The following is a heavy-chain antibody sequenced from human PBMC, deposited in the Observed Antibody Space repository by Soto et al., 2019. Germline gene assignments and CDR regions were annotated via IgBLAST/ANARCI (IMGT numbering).Heavy chain of an antibody. CDR2: INPNSGGT. J-gene: IGHJ4*02. D-gene: IGHD6-13*01. CDR3: ARKVGSSWYDY. Sequence: ASVKVSCKASGYTFTGYYMHWVRQAPGQGLEWMGWINPNSGGTNYAQKYQGWVTMTRDTSISTAYMELSRLRSDDTAVYYCARKVGSSWYDYWGQGTLVTVSS. CDR1: GYTFTGYY. V-gene: IGHV1-2*04.